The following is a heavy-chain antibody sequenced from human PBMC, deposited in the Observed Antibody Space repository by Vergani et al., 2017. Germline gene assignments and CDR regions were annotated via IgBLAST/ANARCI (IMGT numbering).Heavy chain of an antibody. CDR3: ARGVPAARGGYYYGMDV. CDR1: GFTFSSYA. J-gene: IGHJ6*02. D-gene: IGHD2-2*01. Sequence: EVQLLESGGGLVQPGGSLRLSCAASGFTFSSYAMSWVRQAPGKGLECVSAISGSGGSTYYADSVKGRFTISRDNSKNTLYLQMNSLRAEDTAVYYCARGVPAARGGYYYGMDVWGQGTTVTVSS. CDR2: ISGSGGST. V-gene: IGHV3-23*01.